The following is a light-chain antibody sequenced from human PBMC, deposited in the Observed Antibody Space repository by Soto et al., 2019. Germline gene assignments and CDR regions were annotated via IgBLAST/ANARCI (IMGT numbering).Light chain of an antibody. CDR3: LLSYSGASYV. V-gene: IGLV7-46*01. CDR1: TGAVTGGHY. CDR2: DTS. J-gene: IGLJ1*01. Sequence: QAVVTQESSLTVSPGGTVTLTCGSSTGAVTGGHYTYWFQQKPGQAPRTLIYDTSNKHSWTPARFSGSLLGGKAALTLSGAQPEDEAEYYCLLSYSGASYVFGTGTKLTVL.